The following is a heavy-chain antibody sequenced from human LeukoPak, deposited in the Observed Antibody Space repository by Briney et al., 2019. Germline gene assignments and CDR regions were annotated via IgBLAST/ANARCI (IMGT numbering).Heavy chain of an antibody. CDR1: GGSISGYY. CDR3: ARGFRGDNFDY. J-gene: IGHJ4*02. D-gene: IGHD7-27*01. Sequence: SETLSLTCTVSGGSISGYYWTWIRQPPGKGLEWIGYVFYIGSTNYNPSLQSRVTISVDTSKNQFSLKLSSVTAADTAVYFCARGFRGDNFDYWGQGTLVTVSS. V-gene: IGHV4-59*08. CDR2: VFYIGST.